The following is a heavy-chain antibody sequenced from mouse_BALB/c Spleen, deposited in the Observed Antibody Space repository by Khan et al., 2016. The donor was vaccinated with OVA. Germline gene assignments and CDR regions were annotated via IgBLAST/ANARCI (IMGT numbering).Heavy chain of an antibody. Sequence: QVRLQQSGPELVRPGTSVKMSCKASGYTFTSYWMNWVKQRPGQGLEWIGMINPSNSETTLNQKFKDKATLTEDKSSNTAYMQLSSLTSEDSAVYLCARAGYAGFAYWGQGTLVTVSA. CDR1: GYTFTSYW. D-gene: IGHD2-14*01. V-gene: IGHV1-59*01. CDR2: INPSNSET. CDR3: ARAGYAGFAY. J-gene: IGHJ3*01.